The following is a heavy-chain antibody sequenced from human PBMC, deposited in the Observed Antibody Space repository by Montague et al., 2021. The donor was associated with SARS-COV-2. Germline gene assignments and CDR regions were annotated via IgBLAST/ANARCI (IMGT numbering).Heavy chain of an antibody. CDR3: ARRGRKLLPVATTIGGFDI. Sequence: SETLSLTCTVSGGFISSSNYYWDWIRQPPGKGLEWIGSIYDSGSTYYNPSLKSRVTISVDTSKNHFSLKLSSVTAADTAVYYCARRGRKLLPVATTIGGFDIRGQGTMVTVSS. D-gene: IGHD5-12*01. J-gene: IGHJ3*02. V-gene: IGHV4-39*02. CDR2: IYDSGST. CDR1: GGFISSSNYY.